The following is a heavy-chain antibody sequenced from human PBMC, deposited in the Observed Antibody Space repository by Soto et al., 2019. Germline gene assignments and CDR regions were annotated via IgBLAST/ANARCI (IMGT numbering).Heavy chain of an antibody. Sequence: QVQLVESGGGVVQPGRSLRLSCAASGFTFSSYGMHWVRQAPGKGLEWVAVISYDGSNKYYADSVKGRFTISRDNSKNTLYLQMNSLRAEDTAVYYCAKDLGSSGWYPDPLPGQHWGQGTLVTVSS. V-gene: IGHV3-30*18. J-gene: IGHJ1*01. CDR2: ISYDGSNK. D-gene: IGHD6-19*01. CDR3: AKDLGSSGWYPDPLPGQH. CDR1: GFTFSSYG.